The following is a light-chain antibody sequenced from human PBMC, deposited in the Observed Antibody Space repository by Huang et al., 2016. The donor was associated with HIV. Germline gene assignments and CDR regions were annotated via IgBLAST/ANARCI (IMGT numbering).Light chain of an antibody. CDR2: LGS. CDR3: MQALHKLT. V-gene: IGKV2-28*01. Sequence: EIVMTQSPLSLSVTPGEPASISCRSSQSLLHSDGYNYLDWYVQKPGHSPQLLIYLGSYQASGVPDRVSGSGSGTDFTLKINRVEADDVGVYYCMQALHKLTFGGGTKVEIK. J-gene: IGKJ4*01. CDR1: QSLLHSDGYNY.